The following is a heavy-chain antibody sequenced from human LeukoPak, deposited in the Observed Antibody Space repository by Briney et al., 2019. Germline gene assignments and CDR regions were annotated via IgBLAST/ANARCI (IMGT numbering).Heavy chain of an antibody. J-gene: IGHJ5*02. Sequence: SVKVSCKASGGTFSSYAISWVRQAPGQGLEWMGGIIPIFGTANYAQKFQGRVTITTDESTSTAYMELSSLRSEDTAVYYCARANVVVPDANRKYVWWFDPWGQGTLVTVSS. CDR2: IIPIFGTA. D-gene: IGHD2-2*01. CDR3: ARANVVVPDANRKYVWWFDP. CDR1: GGTFSSYA. V-gene: IGHV1-69*05.